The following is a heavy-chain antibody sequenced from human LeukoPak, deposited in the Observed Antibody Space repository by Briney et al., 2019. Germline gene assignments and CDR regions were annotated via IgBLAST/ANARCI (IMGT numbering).Heavy chain of an antibody. V-gene: IGHV4-59*08. CDR3: ARHPRIAVAGTENDY. CDR2: IYYSGNT. CDR1: GGSTSSYY. D-gene: IGHD6-19*01. J-gene: IGHJ4*02. Sequence: KTSETLSLACTVPGGSTSSYYWSWIRQPPGKGLEWIGYIYYSGNTNYNPSLKSRVTISVDTSKNQFSLKLNSVTAADTAVYYCARHPRIAVAGTENDYWGQGTLVTVSS.